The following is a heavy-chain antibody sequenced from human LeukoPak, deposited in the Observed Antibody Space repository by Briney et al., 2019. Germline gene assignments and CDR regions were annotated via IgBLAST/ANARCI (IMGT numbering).Heavy chain of an antibody. J-gene: IGHJ4*02. CDR1: GFTFTSYG. Sequence: GGSLRLSCAASGFTFTSYGMSWVRQAPGKGLEWVAFIRYDGSNKYYADSVKGRFTISRDNSKNTLYLQMNSLRAEDTAVYYCAKDAYYVWGSYRYDYWGQGTLVTVSS. CDR3: AKDAYYVWGSYRYDY. V-gene: IGHV3-30*02. CDR2: IRYDGSNK. D-gene: IGHD3-16*02.